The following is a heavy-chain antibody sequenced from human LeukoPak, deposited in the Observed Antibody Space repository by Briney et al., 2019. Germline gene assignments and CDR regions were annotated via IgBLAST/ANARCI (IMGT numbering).Heavy chain of an antibody. CDR1: GLTFSSYS. V-gene: IGHV3-21*06. D-gene: IGHD2-15*01. CDR2: ISSSSSYI. Sequence: GGSLRLSCAASGLTFSSYSMHWVRQAPGKGLEWVSSISSSSSYIYYADSVKGRFTFSRDNAKNSLYLQMNSLRAEDTAMYYCARGPISVVAALGIFDYWGQGTLVTVSS. CDR3: ARGPISVVAALGIFDY. J-gene: IGHJ4*02.